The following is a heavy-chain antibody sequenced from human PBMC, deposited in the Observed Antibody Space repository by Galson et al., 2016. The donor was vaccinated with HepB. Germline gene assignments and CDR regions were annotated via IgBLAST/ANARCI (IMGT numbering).Heavy chain of an antibody. V-gene: IGHV3-9*01. J-gene: IGHJ6*02. D-gene: IGHD3-16*01. Sequence: SLRLSCAASGFTFDDSAMHWVRQTPGKGLEWVSGIYYNSDRIGYADSVRGRFTISRDNARNSLYLQMNSLEPADSALYYCVRDMAPGGAGVWGQGTTVTVSS. CDR3: VRDMAPGGAGV. CDR1: GFTFDDSA. CDR2: IYYNSDRI.